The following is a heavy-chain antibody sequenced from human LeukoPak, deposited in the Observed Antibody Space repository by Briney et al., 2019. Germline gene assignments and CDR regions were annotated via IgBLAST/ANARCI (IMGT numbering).Heavy chain of an antibody. CDR2: IYYTGAT. V-gene: IGHV4-59*08. J-gene: IGHJ4*02. D-gene: IGHD6-19*01. CDR3: ARYGGSGWVIDN. CDR1: GGSISSYY. Sequence: SETLSLTCTVSGGSISSYYWTWIRQPPGKGLEWIGYIYYTGATSYNPSLKSRVTISVDTSKNKFSLKLTSVTAADTAVYYCARYGGSGWVIDNWGQGTLVTVSS.